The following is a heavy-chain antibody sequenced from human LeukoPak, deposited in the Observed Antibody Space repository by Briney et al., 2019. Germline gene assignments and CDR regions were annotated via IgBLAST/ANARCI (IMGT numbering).Heavy chain of an antibody. D-gene: IGHD2-8*01. CDR3: ARGGCTNGVCYLRNKVYDY. J-gene: IGHJ4*02. V-gene: IGHV1-69*01. CDR2: IIPIFGTA. CDR1: GGTFSSYA. Sequence: ASVKVSCKASGGTFSSYAISWVRQAPGQGLEWMGGIIPIFGTANYAQKFQGRVTITADESTSTAYMELSSLRSEDTAVYYCARGGCTNGVCYLRNKVYDYWGQGTLVTVSS.